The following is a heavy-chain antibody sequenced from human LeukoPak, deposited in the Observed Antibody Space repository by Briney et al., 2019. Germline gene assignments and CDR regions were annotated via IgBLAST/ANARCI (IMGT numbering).Heavy chain of an antibody. V-gene: IGHV4-59*01. CDR2: IYYSGST. CDR3: ARGAAGYSYG. D-gene: IGHD5-18*01. CDR1: GGSFSSYY. J-gene: IGHJ4*02. Sequence: SETLSLTCAVYGGSFSSYYWSWIRQPPGKGLEWIGHIYYSGSTNYNPSLKSRVTISIDTSKNQFSLRLSSVTAADTAVYYCARGAAGYSYGWGQGTLVTVSS.